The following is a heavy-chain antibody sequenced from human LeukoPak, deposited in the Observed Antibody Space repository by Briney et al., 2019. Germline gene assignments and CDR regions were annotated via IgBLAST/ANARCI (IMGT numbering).Heavy chain of an antibody. J-gene: IGHJ4*02. CDR3: ASAVAVAGTGYFDY. CDR2: INPNSGGT. Sequence: ASVKVSCKASGYTFTGYYMHWVRQAPGQGLEWMGWINPNSGGTNYAQKFQGWVTMTRDTSISTAYMELSRLRSDDTAVYYCASAVAVAGTGYFDYWGQGTLVTVSS. V-gene: IGHV1-2*04. D-gene: IGHD6-19*01. CDR1: GYTFTGYY.